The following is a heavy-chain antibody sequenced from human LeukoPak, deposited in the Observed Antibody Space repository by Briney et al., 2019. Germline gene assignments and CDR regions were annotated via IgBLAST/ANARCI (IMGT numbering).Heavy chain of an antibody. V-gene: IGHV3-7*01. CDR3: ARTGSSGWPYDAFDI. D-gene: IGHD6-19*01. CDR1: GFTFSSYW. J-gene: IGHJ3*02. CDR2: IKQDGSEK. Sequence: GGSLRLSCAASGFTFSSYWMSWVRQAPGKGLEWVANIKQDGSEKYYVDSVKGRFTISRDNAKNSLYPQMNSLRAEDTAVYYCARTGSSGWPYDAFDIWGQGTMVTVSS.